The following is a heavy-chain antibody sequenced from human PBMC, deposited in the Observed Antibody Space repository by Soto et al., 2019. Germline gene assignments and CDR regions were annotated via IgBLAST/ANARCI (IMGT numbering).Heavy chain of an antibody. D-gene: IGHD3-3*01. Sequence: GGSLRLSCSAPGFTVSSNYMSWVRQATGKGLEWVSVIYSGGSTYYADSVKGRFTISRDNSKNTLYLQMNSLRAEDTAVYYCARGVFWSGYYPSSAWGQGTLVTVSS. CDR2: IYSGGST. CDR3: ARGVFWSGYYPSSA. V-gene: IGHV3-66*01. J-gene: IGHJ5*02. CDR1: GFTVSSNY.